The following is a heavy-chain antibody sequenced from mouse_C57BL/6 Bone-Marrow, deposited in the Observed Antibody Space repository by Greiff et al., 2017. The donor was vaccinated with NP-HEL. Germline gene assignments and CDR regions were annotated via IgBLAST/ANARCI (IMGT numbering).Heavy chain of an antibody. V-gene: IGHV1-19*01. CDR2: INPYNGGT. Sequence: EVQLQQSGPVLVKPGASVKMSCKASGYTFTDYYMNWVKQSHGKSLEWIGVINPYNGGTSYNQKFKGKATLTVDKSSSTAYMELNSLTSEDSAVYYCARWPYDYDWAEDYWGQGTSVTVSS. D-gene: IGHD2-4*01. J-gene: IGHJ4*01. CDR3: ARWPYDYDWAEDY. CDR1: GYTFTDYY.